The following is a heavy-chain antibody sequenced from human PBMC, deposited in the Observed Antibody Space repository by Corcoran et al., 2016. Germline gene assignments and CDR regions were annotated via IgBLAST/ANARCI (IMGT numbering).Heavy chain of an antibody. CDR1: GFTFSSYG. D-gene: IGHD2-8*01. J-gene: IGHJ4*02. Sequence: QVQLVESGGGVVQPGRSLRLSCAASGFTFSSYGMHWVRQAPGKGLEWVAVIWYDGSNKYYADSEKGRFTISRDNSKNTLYLQMNSLRAEDTAVYYCARDPSSANGAGRVWGQGTLVTVSS. CDR3: ARDPSSANGAGRV. V-gene: IGHV3-33*01. CDR2: IWYDGSNK.